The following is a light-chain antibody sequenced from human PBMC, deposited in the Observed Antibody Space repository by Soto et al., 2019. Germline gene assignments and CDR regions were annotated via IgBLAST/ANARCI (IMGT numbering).Light chain of an antibody. CDR2: SNN. CDR1: SSNIGSNY. J-gene: IGLJ1*01. V-gene: IGLV1-47*02. Sequence: QAVVTQPPSASGTPGQRVTISCSGSSSNIGSNYVYWYQQLPGTAPKLLIYSNNQRPSGVPDRFSGSKSGTSASLAISGLQSEDEADYYCAAWDDSLSGYVFGTGTKLTVL. CDR3: AAWDDSLSGYV.